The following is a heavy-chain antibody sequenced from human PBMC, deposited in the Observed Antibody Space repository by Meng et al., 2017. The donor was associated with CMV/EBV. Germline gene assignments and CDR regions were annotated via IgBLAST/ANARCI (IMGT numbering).Heavy chain of an antibody. CDR2: IKQDGSEK. D-gene: IGHD3-22*01. V-gene: IGHV3-7*01. Sequence: GESLKISCAASGFTFSSYGMHWVRQAPGKGLEWVANIKQDGSEKYYVDSVQGRFTISRDNAKNSLYLQMNSLRAEDTAVYYCASDQPSAYDSSGYYHYWGQGTLVTVSS. J-gene: IGHJ4*02. CDR1: GFTFSSYG. CDR3: ASDQPSAYDSSGYYHY.